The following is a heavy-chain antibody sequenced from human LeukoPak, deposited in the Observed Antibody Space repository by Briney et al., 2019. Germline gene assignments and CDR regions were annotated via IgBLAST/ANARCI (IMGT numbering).Heavy chain of an antibody. CDR1: GFTFSSYS. D-gene: IGHD3-22*01. J-gene: IGHJ4*02. Sequence: PGGSLRLSCAASGFTFSSYSMNWVRQAPGKGLEWVSSISSSSSYIYYADSVKGRFTISRDNAKNSLYLQMNSLRAEDTAVYYCAKIAITYYYDSSGNDYWGQGTLVTVSS. V-gene: IGHV3-21*01. CDR2: ISSSSSYI. CDR3: AKIAITYYYDSSGNDY.